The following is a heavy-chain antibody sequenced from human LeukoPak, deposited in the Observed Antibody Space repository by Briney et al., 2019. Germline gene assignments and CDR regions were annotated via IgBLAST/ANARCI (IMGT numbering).Heavy chain of an antibody. CDR3: ARFKGNYGDYPDAFDI. Sequence: PSETLSLTCTVSGGSISSYYWSWIRQPPGKGLEWIGYIYYGGSTNYNPSLKSRVTISVDTSKNQFSLKLSSVTAADTAVYYCARFKGNYGDYPDAFDIWGQGTMVTVSS. J-gene: IGHJ3*02. V-gene: IGHV4-59*01. CDR2: IYYGGST. CDR1: GGSISSYY. D-gene: IGHD4-17*01.